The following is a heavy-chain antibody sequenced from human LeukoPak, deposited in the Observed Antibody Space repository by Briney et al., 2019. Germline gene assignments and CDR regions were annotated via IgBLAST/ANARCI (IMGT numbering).Heavy chain of an antibody. CDR3: ARHEGVSWFDP. CDR2: IYYSGST. V-gene: IGHV4-39*01. J-gene: IGHJ5*02. D-gene: IGHD5/OR15-5a*01. CDR1: GGSISSSSYY. Sequence: SETLSLTCTVSGGSISSSSYYWGWIRQPPGKGLEWIGSIYYSGSTYYNPSLKSRVTISVDTSKNQFSLKLSSVTAADTAVYYCARHEGVSWFDPWGQGSLVTVSS.